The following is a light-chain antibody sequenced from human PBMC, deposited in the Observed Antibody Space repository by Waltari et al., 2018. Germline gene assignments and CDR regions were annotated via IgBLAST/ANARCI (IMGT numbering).Light chain of an antibody. V-gene: IGKV1-39*01. CDR3: QQSYSTPRT. J-gene: IGKJ1*01. Sequence: DIQMTQSPSSLSASVVDRVTITCRASQSIRSYLNWYQQKPGKAPKLLIYAASSLQSGVPSRFSGSGSGTDFTLTISSLQPEDFATYYCQQSYSTPRTFGQGTKVEIK. CDR1: QSIRSY. CDR2: AAS.